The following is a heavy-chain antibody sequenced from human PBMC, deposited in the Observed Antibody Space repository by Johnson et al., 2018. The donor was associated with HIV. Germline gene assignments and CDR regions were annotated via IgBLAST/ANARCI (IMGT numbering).Heavy chain of an antibody. J-gene: IGHJ3*02. CDR2: ISSNGGST. CDR1: GFTFSSYG. CDR3: ARVRGGTGHGAFDI. V-gene: IGHV3-64*01. Sequence: VQLVESGGGVVQPGRSLRLSCAASGFTFSSYGMHWVRQAPGKGLEYVSAISSNGGSTYYANSVKGRFTISRDNSKNTLYLQMGSLRAEDMAVYYCARVRGGTGHGAFDIWGQGTMVTVSS.